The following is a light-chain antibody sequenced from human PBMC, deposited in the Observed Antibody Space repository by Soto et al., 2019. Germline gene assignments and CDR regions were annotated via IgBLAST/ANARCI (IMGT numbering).Light chain of an antibody. V-gene: IGKV3-20*01. J-gene: IGKJ1*01. CDR1: QSVTSDY. Sequence: EIVMTQSPATLSLSPRERAALSCRASQSVTSDYLAWYQQKPGQAPRLLIHGASSRATGIPDRFSGSGSGTDFTLTISRLEPEDFAVYYCQQYGRPFGQGTKVDIK. CDR3: QQYGRP. CDR2: GAS.